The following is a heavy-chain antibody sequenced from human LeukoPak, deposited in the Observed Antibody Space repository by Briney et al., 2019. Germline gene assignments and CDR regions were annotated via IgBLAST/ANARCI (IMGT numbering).Heavy chain of an antibody. CDR3: ARGRGSTGTTEWFDP. CDR1: RYTFTSCD. J-gene: IGHJ5*02. D-gene: IGHD4-11*01. V-gene: IGHV1-8*03. CDR2: MNPNSGNT. Sequence: GASVKVSCKPSRYTFTSCDINWVRPATGQGLEWMGWMNPNSGNTGYAQKFQGRVTFTRNTSISTTYMVVISLRSEDMAVYYCARGRGSTGTTEWFDPWGQGTLVTVSS.